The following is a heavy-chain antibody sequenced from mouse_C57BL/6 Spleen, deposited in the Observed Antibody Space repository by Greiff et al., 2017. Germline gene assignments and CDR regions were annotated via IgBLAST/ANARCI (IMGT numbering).Heavy chain of an antibody. J-gene: IGHJ1*03. CDR1: GYTFTRYW. CDR2: IDPSDSYT. D-gene: IGHD2-4*01. CDR3: ARGRLRPRYFDV. Sequence: QVQLQQPGAELVKPGASVKLSCKASGYTFTRYWMQWVKQRPGQGLAWIGEIDPSDSYTNYNQKFKGKATLTVAPSSSTAYMQLSSLTSEDSAVYYCARGRLRPRYFDVWGTGTTVTVSS. V-gene: IGHV1-50*01.